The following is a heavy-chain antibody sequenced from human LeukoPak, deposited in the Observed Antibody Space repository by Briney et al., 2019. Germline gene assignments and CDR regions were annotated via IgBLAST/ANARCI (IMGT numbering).Heavy chain of an antibody. CDR2: IFYDGSIQ. Sequence: GGSLRLSCTASGFTFSNYAMHWVRQAPGKGLEWVAVIFYDGSIQYYADSVKGRFTISRDNSMNTLYLQLNSLRREDTAVYFCAKVYYYGSGTFYNVGYWGQGTLVTVSS. CDR1: GFTFSNYA. CDR3: AKVYYYGSGTFYNVGY. V-gene: IGHV3-30*04. J-gene: IGHJ4*02. D-gene: IGHD3-10*01.